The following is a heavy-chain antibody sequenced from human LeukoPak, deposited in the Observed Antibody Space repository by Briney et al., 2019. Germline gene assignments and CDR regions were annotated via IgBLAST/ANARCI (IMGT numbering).Heavy chain of an antibody. J-gene: IGHJ4*02. CDR3: AKEQASAAVYPAFDY. CDR2: ISYDGSKE. D-gene: IGHD6-13*01. Sequence: GRSPRLSCAASGFXFSIYGIHWVRQAPGKGLEWVAAISYDGSKEYSADSVKGRFTISRDSSKKTLYLQMNSLRAEDTAVYYCAKEQASAAVYPAFDYWGQGILVTVSS. CDR1: GFXFSIYG. V-gene: IGHV3-30*18.